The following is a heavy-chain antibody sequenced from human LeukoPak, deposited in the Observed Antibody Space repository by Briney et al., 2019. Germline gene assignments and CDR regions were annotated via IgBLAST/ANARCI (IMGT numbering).Heavy chain of an antibody. CDR2: ISYDGSNK. CDR3: AKDAGLAYYYYMDV. CDR1: GFTFSSYA. J-gene: IGHJ6*03. V-gene: IGHV3-30-3*01. Sequence: GGSLRLSCAASGFTFSSYAMHWVRQAPGKGLEWVAVISYDGSNKYYADSVKGRFTISRDNSKNTLYLQMNSLRAEDTAVYYCAKDAGLAYYYYMDVWGKGTTVTVSS.